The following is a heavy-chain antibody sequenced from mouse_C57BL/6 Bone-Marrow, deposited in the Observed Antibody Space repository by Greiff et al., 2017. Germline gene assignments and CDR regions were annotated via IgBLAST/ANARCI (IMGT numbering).Heavy chain of an antibody. CDR1: GFSLTSYG. Sequence: QVQLKQSGPGLVQPSQSLSITCTVSGFSLTSYGVHWVRQSPGKGLEWLGVIWSGGSTDYNAAFISRLSISKDNSKSQVFFKMKSLQADDTAIYYCARNRGPYGRSPFAYWGQGTLVTVSA. CDR2: IWSGGST. CDR3: ARNRGPYGRSPFAY. V-gene: IGHV2-2*01. J-gene: IGHJ3*01. D-gene: IGHD1-1*01.